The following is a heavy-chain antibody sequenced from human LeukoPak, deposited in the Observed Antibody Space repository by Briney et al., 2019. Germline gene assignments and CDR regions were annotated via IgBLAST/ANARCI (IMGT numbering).Heavy chain of an antibody. J-gene: IGHJ4*02. D-gene: IGHD3-22*01. CDR2: ISSSGSTI. CDR3: ASLYYYDSSGYSDY. V-gene: IGHV3-11*01. CDR1: GFTFSDYY. Sequence: GGSLRLSSAASGFTFSDYYMSWIRQAPGKGLEWVSYISSSGSTIYYADSVKGRFTISRDNAKNSLYLQMNSLRAEDTAVYYCASLYYYDSSGYSDYWGQGTLVTVSS.